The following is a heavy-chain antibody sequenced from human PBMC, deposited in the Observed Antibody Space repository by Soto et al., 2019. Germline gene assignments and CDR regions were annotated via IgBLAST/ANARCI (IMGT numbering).Heavy chain of an antibody. CDR3: ARTNTLSSGWYSGAFDY. CDR2: INPNSGGT. J-gene: IGHJ4*02. D-gene: IGHD6-19*01. V-gene: IGHV1-2*02. CDR1: GYTFTGYY. Sequence: ASVKVSCKASGYTFTGYYMHWVRQAPGQGLEWMGWINPNSGGTNYAQKFQGRVTMTRDTSISTAYMELSRLRSDDTAVYYCARTNTLSSGWYSGAFDYWGQGTLVTVSS.